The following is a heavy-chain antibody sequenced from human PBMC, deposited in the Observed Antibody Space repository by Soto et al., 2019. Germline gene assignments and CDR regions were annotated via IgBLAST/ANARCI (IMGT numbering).Heavy chain of an antibody. J-gene: IGHJ4*02. CDR1: GFTFSNAW. D-gene: IGHD3-22*01. Sequence: GGSLRLSCAASGFTFSNAWMNWVRQAPGKGLEWVGRIKSKTDGGTTDYAAPVKGRFTISRDDSKNTLYLQMNSLKTEDTAVYYCTTDFVLVVVTSFGYWGQGTLVTVSS. CDR2: IKSKTDGGTT. V-gene: IGHV3-15*07. CDR3: TTDFVLVVVTSFGY.